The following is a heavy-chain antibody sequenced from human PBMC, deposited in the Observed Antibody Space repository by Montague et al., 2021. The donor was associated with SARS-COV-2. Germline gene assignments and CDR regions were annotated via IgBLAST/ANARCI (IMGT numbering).Heavy chain of an antibody. D-gene: IGHD3-10*01. Sequence: TLSLTCAVSGGSISSGGYSWSWIRQPPGRGLEWIGYIYHSGSTYYNPSLKSRATISLDSSKNQFSLNLTSVTAADTAVYYCARGSMVRGGKVYYGVDVWGQGTTVTVSS. CDR3: ARGSMVRGGKVYYGVDV. CDR1: GGSISSGGYS. CDR2: IYHSGST. J-gene: IGHJ6*02. V-gene: IGHV4-30-2*01.